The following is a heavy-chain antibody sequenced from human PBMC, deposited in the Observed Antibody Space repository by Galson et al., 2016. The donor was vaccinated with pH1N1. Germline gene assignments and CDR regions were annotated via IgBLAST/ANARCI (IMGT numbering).Heavy chain of an antibody. CDR1: GYTFTGYY. D-gene: IGHD2-2*01. J-gene: IGHJ6*02. Sequence: SVKVSCKAFGYTFTGYYMHWVRQAPGQGLEWMGWINPNSGGTKYAQKCQGRVTMTRDTPISTAYMELSRLRSDDTAVYYCARRGSSTSHYYYGMDVWGQGTTVTVSS. CDR2: INPNSGGT. V-gene: IGHV1-2*02. CDR3: ARRGSSTSHYYYGMDV.